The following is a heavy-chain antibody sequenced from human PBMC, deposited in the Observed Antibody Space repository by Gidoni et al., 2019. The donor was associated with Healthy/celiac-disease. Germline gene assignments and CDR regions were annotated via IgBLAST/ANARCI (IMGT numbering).Heavy chain of an antibody. CDR2: ISGSGGST. CDR3: AKGVANYYGSGSYQQWYFDL. Sequence: EVQLLESGGGLVQPGGSLRPSCPSPGSTFSSYAVRWVRQAPGKGLGWVSAISGSGGSTYYADSVKGRFTISRDNSKNTLYLQMNSLRAEDTAIYYCAKGVANYYGSGSYQQWYFDLWGRGTLVTVSS. D-gene: IGHD3-10*01. J-gene: IGHJ2*01. CDR1: GSTFSSYA. V-gene: IGHV3-23*01.